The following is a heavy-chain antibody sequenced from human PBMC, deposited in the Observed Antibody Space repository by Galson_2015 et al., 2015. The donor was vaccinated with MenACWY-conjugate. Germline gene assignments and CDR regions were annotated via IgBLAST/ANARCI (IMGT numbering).Heavy chain of an antibody. J-gene: IGHJ6*02. V-gene: IGHV5-51*01. CDR3: ARHPPGGRGMDV. CDR2: INPVDSNI. Sequence: QSGAEVTKPGESLQISCQGSGYSFTNYWIAWVRQMPGKGLEWVGLINPVDSNIRYSPSFQGQVTISADESISTAYLQWSSLKASDTAMYYCARHPPGGRGMDVWGRGTTVTVSS. D-gene: IGHD1-26*01. CDR1: GYSFTNYW.